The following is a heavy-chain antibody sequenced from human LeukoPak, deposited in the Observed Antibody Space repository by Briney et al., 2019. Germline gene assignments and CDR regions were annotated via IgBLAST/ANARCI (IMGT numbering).Heavy chain of an antibody. CDR1: GYTFTGYY. J-gene: IGHJ4*02. CDR2: INPNSGGT. D-gene: IGHD6-19*01. V-gene: IGHV1-2*02. Sequence: ASVKVSCKASGYTFTGYYMHWVRQAPGQGLEWMGWINPNSGGTNYAQKFQGRVTMTRDTSISTAYMELSRLRSDDTAVHYCATARGSSGWSSFDYWGQGTLVTVSS. CDR3: ATARGSSGWSSFDY.